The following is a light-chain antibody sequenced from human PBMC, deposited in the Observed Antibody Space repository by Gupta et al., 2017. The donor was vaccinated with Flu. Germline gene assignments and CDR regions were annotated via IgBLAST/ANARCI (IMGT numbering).Light chain of an antibody. CDR2: EEN. Sequence: VTISCSGNGFNMGTRYVSWHRQFPGTAPKLLSREENQRPSGIPDRFSGSKSGTSDTLEITGLQTGDEAEYDCGDWAISLDVTLFGGGTKLTVL. CDR1: GFNMGTRY. J-gene: IGLJ3*02. V-gene: IGLV1-51*02. CDR3: GDWAISLDVTL.